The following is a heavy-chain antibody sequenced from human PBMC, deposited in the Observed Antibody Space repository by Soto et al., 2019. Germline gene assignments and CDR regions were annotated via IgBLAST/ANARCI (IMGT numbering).Heavy chain of an antibody. CDR2: IYHSGST. V-gene: IGHV4-4*02. Sequence: SETLSLTCAVSGGSISSSNWWSWVRQPPGKGLEWIGEIYHSGSTNYNPSLKSRVTISVDKSKNQFSLKLSSVTAADTAVYYCARWDRGGLGALDYWGQGTLVTVSS. J-gene: IGHJ4*02. D-gene: IGHD1-26*01. CDR3: ARWDRGGLGALDY. CDR1: GGSISSSNW.